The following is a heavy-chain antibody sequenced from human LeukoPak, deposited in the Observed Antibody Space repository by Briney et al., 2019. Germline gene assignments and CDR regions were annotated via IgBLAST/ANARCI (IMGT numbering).Heavy chain of an antibody. J-gene: IGHJ5*01. CDR1: GFAFSVYA. CDR3: AKPISGGLAVTADWFHP. D-gene: IGHD6-19*01. V-gene: IGHV3-23*01. CDR2: INANSGTT. Sequence: GRSLRLSCTASGFAFSVYAMSWLRQPPGKGLEWVSTINANSGTTSYAASVRGRFTISRDNSKNTLYLQLNTLRADDTATYYCAKPISGGLAVTADWFHPWGQGTLVVVS.